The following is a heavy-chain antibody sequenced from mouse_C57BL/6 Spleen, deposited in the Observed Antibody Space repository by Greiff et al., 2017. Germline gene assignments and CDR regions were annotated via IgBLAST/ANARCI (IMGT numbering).Heavy chain of an antibody. J-gene: IGHJ2*01. D-gene: IGHD1-1*01. CDR2: IYPRSGNT. V-gene: IGHV1-81*01. Sequence: QVQLQQSGAELARPGASVKLSCKASGYTFTSYGISWVKQRTGQGLEWIGEIYPRSGNTYYNEKFKGKATLTADKSSSTAYMELRSLTSEDSAVYFCARWGTTVERTFLDYWGQGTTLTVSS. CDR1: GYTFTSYG. CDR3: ARWGTTVERTFLDY.